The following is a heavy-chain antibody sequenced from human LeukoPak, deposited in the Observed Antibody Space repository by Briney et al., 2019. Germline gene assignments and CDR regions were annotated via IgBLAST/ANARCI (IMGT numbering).Heavy chain of an antibody. J-gene: IGHJ3*02. CDR2: TSWNGGSI. V-gene: IGHV3-9*03. CDR3: AKDMVYQLLVGDAFDI. D-gene: IGHD2-2*01. Sequence: GRSLRLSCAASGFTFDDYAMHWVRQAPGKGLEWVSGTSWNGGSIAYADSVKGRFTISRDNAKNSLYLQMNSLRAEDMALYYCAKDMVYQLLVGDAFDIWGQGTMVTVSS. CDR1: GFTFDDYA.